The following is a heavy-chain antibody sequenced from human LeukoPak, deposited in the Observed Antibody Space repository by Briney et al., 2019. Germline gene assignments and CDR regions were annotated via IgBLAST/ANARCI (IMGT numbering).Heavy chain of an antibody. J-gene: IGHJ4*02. CDR1: GFTFSSYA. Sequence: GGSQRLSCAASGFTFSSYAMSWVRQAPGKGLEWLAYIRYDGSSKYYADFVKGRFTISRDYSKNTLYLHMNSLRAEDTAVYYCARDQAGSGHYADYWGQGTLVTVSS. V-gene: IGHV3-30*02. CDR2: IRYDGSSK. CDR3: ARDQAGSGHYADY. D-gene: IGHD3-10*01.